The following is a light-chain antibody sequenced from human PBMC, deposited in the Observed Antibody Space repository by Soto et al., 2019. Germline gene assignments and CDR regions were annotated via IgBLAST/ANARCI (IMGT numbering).Light chain of an antibody. CDR1: ESVSSSF. V-gene: IGKV3D-20*01. CDR2: DAS. CDR3: QQYGSSMPVT. J-gene: IGKJ5*01. Sequence: IVLTQSPATLSLSRGERATLSCGASESVSSSFLAWYQHKPGLAPRLLIYDASSRATGIPDRFTGSGSGTDLTLTISRLEPEDFAIYYCQQYGSSMPVTFGQGTRLEIK.